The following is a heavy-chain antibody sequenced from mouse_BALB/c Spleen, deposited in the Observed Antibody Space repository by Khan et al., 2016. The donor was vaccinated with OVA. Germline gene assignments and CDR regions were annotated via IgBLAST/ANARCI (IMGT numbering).Heavy chain of an antibody. V-gene: IGHV1S81*02. J-gene: IGHJ3*01. Sequence: QVQLKQSGAELVKPGASVRLSCKASGYTFTSYYLYWVKQRPGHGLEWIGDINPSNGGTNFNENFKTKATLTVDKPSSTAYMQLSSLTSEDSAVYYCTRSGYGAFAYWGQGTLVTVSA. CDR3: TRSGYGAFAY. CDR1: GYTFTSYY. CDR2: INPSNGGT. D-gene: IGHD1-1*02.